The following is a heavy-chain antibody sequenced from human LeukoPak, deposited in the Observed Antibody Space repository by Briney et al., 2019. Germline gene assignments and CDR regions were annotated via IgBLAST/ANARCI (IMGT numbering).Heavy chain of an antibody. V-gene: IGHV4-34*01. D-gene: IGHD6-19*01. Sequence: SETLSLTCAVYGGSFSGYYWSWIRQPPGKGLEWIGEINHSGSTNYSPSLKSRVTISVDTSKNQFSLKLSSVTAADTAVYYCARRVLSLAVADNYFDYWGQGTLVTVSS. CDR1: GGSFSGYY. CDR2: INHSGST. CDR3: ARRVLSLAVADNYFDY. J-gene: IGHJ4*02.